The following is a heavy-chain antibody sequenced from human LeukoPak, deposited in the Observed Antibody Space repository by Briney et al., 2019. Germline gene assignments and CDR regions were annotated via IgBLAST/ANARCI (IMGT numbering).Heavy chain of an antibody. V-gene: IGHV1-46*01. Sequence: ASVKVSCKASGYTFTSYYMHWVRQAPGQGLEWMGIINPSGGSTSYAQKFQGRVTMTRDMSTSTVYMELSSLRSEDTAVYYCARETYYYDSSGYYWSLEYWGQGTLVTVSS. J-gene: IGHJ4*02. CDR2: INPSGGST. D-gene: IGHD3-22*01. CDR1: GYTFTSYY. CDR3: ARETYYYDSSGYYWSLEY.